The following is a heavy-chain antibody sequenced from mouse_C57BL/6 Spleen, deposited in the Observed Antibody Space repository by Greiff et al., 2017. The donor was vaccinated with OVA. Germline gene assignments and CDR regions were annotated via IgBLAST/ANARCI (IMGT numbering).Heavy chain of an antibody. J-gene: IGHJ2*01. D-gene: IGHD2-3*01. Sequence: QVQLKQSGAELARPGASVKLSCKASGYTFTSYGISWVKQRTGQGLEWIGEIYPRSGNTYYNEKFKGKATLTADKSSSTAYMELRSLTSEDSAVYFCATIYDGYYPFDYWGQGTTLTVSS. CDR3: ATIYDGYYPFDY. CDR1: GYTFTSYG. V-gene: IGHV1-81*01. CDR2: IYPRSGNT.